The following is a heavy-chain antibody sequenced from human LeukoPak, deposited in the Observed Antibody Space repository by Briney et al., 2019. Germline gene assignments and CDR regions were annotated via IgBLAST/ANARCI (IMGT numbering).Heavy chain of an antibody. CDR3: AIGYSGYLSNYYYMDV. V-gene: IGHV3-21*01. D-gene: IGHD5-12*01. CDR1: EFSFSRFG. CDR2: ISSSSSDI. J-gene: IGHJ6*03. Sequence: GGSLRLSCAVSEFSFSRFGMTWVRQAPGKGLEWVSSISSSSSDIYYVDSVKGRFTTSRDNSKNSLYLQMNSLRAEDTAVYYCAIGYSGYLSNYYYMDVWGKGTTVTVSS.